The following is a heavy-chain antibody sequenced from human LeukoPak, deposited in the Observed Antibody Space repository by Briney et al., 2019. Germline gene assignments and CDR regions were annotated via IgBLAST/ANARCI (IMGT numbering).Heavy chain of an antibody. V-gene: IGHV4-30-2*01. Sequence: SETLSLTCAVSGGSISSGGYSWSWIRQPQGKGLEWIGYIYHSGSTYYNPSLKSRVTISVNRSKNQFSLKLSSVTAADTAVYYCARASTYYYDSSGYYYGVYFQHWGQGTLVTVSS. D-gene: IGHD3-22*01. CDR3: ARASTYYYDSSGYYYGVYFQH. CDR1: GGSISSGGYS. CDR2: IYHSGST. J-gene: IGHJ1*01.